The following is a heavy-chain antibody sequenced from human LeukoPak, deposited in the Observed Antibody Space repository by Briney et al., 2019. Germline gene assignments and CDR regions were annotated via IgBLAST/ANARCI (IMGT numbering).Heavy chain of an antibody. CDR2: ISHIGSAI. V-gene: IGHV3-48*04. Sequence: GGSLRLSCAASGFSFSNAWMNWVRQAPGKGLEWVSLISHIGSAINYADSVKGRFVISRDNAKNSLFLQMSSLRVEDTATYYCARDHMSFWGRGTLVTVSS. J-gene: IGHJ4*02. CDR3: ARDHMSF. D-gene: IGHD3-10*01. CDR1: GFSFSNAW.